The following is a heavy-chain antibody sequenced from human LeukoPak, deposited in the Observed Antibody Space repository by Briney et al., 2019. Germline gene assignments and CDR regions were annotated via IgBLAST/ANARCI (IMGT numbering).Heavy chain of an antibody. D-gene: IGHD2-21*01. V-gene: IGHV3-30*04. CDR2: ISYDGSNK. CDR1: GFTFSSYA. CDR3: ASLPLRDSNDAFDI. J-gene: IGHJ3*02. Sequence: GGSLRLSCAASGFTFSSYAMHWVRQAPGKGLQWVAVISYDGSNKYYADYVKGRFTISRDNSKNKLYLQMNSLRAEDTAVYYCASLPLRDSNDAFDIWGQGTMVTVSS.